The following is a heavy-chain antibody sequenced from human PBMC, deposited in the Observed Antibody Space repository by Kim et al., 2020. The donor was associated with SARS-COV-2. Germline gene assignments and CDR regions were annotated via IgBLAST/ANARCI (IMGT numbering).Heavy chain of an antibody. D-gene: IGHD2-21*01. CDR3: AGGVLWHYYYGMDV. CDR2: INHSGST. CDR1: GGSFSGYY. J-gene: IGHJ6*02. Sequence: SETLSLTCAVYGGSFSGYYWSWIRQPPGKGLEWIGEINHSGSTNYNPSLKSRVTISVDTSKNQFSLKLSSVTAADTAVYYCAGGVLWHYYYGMDVWGQGTTVTVSS. V-gene: IGHV4-34*01.